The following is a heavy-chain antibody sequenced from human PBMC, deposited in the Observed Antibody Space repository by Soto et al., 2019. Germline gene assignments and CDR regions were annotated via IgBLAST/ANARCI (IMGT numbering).Heavy chain of an antibody. D-gene: IGHD2-2*01. CDR3: ARVRGYCSSTSCYLDV. CDR1: RYTFTSYY. V-gene: IGHV1-46*01. CDR2: INPSGGST. Sequence: SSVKGSCKASRYTFTSYYMHWVRQAPGQGLEWMGIINPSGGSTSYAQKFQGRVTMTRDTSTSTVYMELSSLRSEDTAVYYCARVRGYCSSTSCYLDVWGQGTTVTVS. J-gene: IGHJ6*02.